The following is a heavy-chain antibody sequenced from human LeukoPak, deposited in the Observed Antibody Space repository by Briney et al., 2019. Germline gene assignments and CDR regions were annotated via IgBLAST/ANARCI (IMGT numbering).Heavy chain of an antibody. CDR1: GYSISSGYY. Sequence: PSETLSLTCTVSGYSISSGYYWGWIRQPPGKGLEWIGEINHSGSTNYNPSLKSRVTISVDTSKNQFSLKLSSVTAADTAVYYCARTYDFWSGYYNGFDYWGQGTLVTVSS. CDR2: INHSGST. D-gene: IGHD3-3*01. CDR3: ARTYDFWSGYYNGFDY. J-gene: IGHJ4*02. V-gene: IGHV4-38-2*02.